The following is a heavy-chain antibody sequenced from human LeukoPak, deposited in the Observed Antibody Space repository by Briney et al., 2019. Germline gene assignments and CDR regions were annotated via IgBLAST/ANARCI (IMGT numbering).Heavy chain of an antibody. J-gene: IGHJ4*02. CDR2: ISGSGGST. V-gene: IGHV3-23*01. Sequence: PGGSLRLSCAASGFTFSSYAMSWVRQAPGKGLEWVSAISGSGGSTYYADSVKGRFTISRDKSKNTLYLQMNSLRAEDTAVYYCANTFHEGFNYDFWSGLYYFDYWGQGTLVTVSS. CDR3: ANTFHEGFNYDFWSGLYYFDY. D-gene: IGHD3-3*01. CDR1: GFTFSSYA.